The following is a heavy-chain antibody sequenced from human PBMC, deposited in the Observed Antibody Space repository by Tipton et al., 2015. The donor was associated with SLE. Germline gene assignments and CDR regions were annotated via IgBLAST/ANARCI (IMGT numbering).Heavy chain of an antibody. Sequence: SLRLSCAASGFTFSSYEMNWVRQAPGKGLEWVSYISSSGSSIYYADSVKGRSTISRDNAKNSLYLHMNSLRAEDTAVYYCARRLYSSDAEGYWGQGTLVTVSS. CDR2: ISSSGSSI. J-gene: IGHJ4*02. CDR3: ARRLYSSDAEGY. V-gene: IGHV3-48*03. CDR1: GFTFSSYE. D-gene: IGHD6-19*01.